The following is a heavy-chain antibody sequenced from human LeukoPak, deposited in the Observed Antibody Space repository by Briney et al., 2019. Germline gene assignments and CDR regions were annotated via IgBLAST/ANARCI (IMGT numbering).Heavy chain of an antibody. V-gene: IGHV3-64*01. CDR1: GFTFSSYA. D-gene: IGHD1-26*01. CDR3: ASVGAFYSGSYYYYYYMDV. CDR2: ISSNGGST. Sequence: GGSLRLSCAASGFTFSSYAMHWVRQAPGKGLEYVSAISSNGGSTYYANSVKGRFTISRDNSKNTLYLQMGSLRAEDMAVYYCASVGAFYSGSYYYYYYMDVWGKGTTVTVSS. J-gene: IGHJ6*03.